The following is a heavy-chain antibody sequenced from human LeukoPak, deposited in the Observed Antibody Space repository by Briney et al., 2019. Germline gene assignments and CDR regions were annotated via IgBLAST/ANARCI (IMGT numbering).Heavy chain of an antibody. J-gene: IGHJ4*02. Sequence: SETLSLTCTVSGGSISSGDYYWSWIRQPPGKGLEWIGYINYSGSTYYNPSLKSRVTISVDTSKNQFSLKLSSVTAADTAVYYCARVSSDFWSGSDTPLFDYWGQGTLVTVSS. V-gene: IGHV4-30-4*08. CDR1: GGSISSGDYY. D-gene: IGHD3-3*01. CDR3: ARVSSDFWSGSDTPLFDY. CDR2: INYSGST.